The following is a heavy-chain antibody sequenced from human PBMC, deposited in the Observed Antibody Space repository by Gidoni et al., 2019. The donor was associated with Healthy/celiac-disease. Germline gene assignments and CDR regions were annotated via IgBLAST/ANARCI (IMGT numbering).Heavy chain of an antibody. V-gene: IGHV3-23*01. CDR2: ISGSGGST. D-gene: IGHD3-10*01. Sequence: PGKGLEWVSAISGSGGSTYYADSVKGRFTICRDNSKNTLYLQMNSLRAEDTAVYYCATDYYGSGSFDYWGQGTLVTVSS. J-gene: IGHJ4*02. CDR3: ATDYYGSGSFDY.